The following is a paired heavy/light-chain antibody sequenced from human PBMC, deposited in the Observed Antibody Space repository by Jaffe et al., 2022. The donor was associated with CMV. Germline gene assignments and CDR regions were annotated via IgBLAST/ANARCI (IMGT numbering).Heavy chain of an antibody. CDR2: ISSSGSTI. CDR3: ARGPIVVVPAAITLSYYYYGMDV. CDR1: GFTFSDYY. D-gene: IGHD2-2*01. Sequence: QVQLVESGGGLVKPGGSLRLSCAASGFTFSDYYMSWIRQAPGKGLEWVSYISSSGSTIYYADSVKGRFTISRDNAKNSLYLQMNSLRAEDTAVYYCARGPIVVVPAAITLSYYYYGMDVWGQGTTVTVSS. J-gene: IGHJ6*02. V-gene: IGHV3-11*01.
Light chain of an antibody. CDR3: MQALQTQYT. V-gene: IGKV2-28*01. Sequence: DIVMTQSPLSLPVTPGEPASISCRSSQSLLHSNGYNYLDWYLQKPGQSPQLLIYLGSNRASGVPDRFSGSGSGTDFTLKISRVEAEDVGVYYCMQALQTQYTFGQGTKLEIK. CDR2: LGS. J-gene: IGKJ2*01. CDR1: QSLLHSNGYNY.